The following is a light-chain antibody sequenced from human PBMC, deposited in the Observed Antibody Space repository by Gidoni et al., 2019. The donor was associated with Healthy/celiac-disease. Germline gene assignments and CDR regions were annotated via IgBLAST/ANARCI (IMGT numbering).Light chain of an antibody. CDR3: QAWDSSIRV. CDR2: QDR. V-gene: IGLV3-1*01. Sequence: SYELTQPPSVSVSPGQTASITCSGDKLGDKYACWYQQKPGQSPVLVIYQDRKRPSGIPERFSGSNSGNTATLTISGTQAMDEADYYCQAWDSSIRVFGGGTKLTVL. CDR1: KLGDKY. J-gene: IGLJ3*02.